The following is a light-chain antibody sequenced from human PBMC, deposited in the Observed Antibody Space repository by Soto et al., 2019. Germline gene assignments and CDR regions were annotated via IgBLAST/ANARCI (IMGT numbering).Light chain of an antibody. CDR1: SSNIGANYD. Sequence: VLTQPPSVSGAPGQRVTISCTGSSSNIGANYDVHWYQHLPGTAPRLLISGDSNRPSGVPDRFSGSKSGTSASLGITGLQAEDEADYYCQSYDSSLRGWVFGGGTKVTVL. CDR3: QSYDSSLRGWV. V-gene: IGLV1-40*01. J-gene: IGLJ3*02. CDR2: GDS.